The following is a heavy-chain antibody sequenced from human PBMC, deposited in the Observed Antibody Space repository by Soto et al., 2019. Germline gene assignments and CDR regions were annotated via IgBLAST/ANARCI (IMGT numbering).Heavy chain of an antibody. J-gene: IGHJ6*02. CDR1: GGTFSSYA. CDR2: IIPISGTA. D-gene: IGHD2-2*01. V-gene: IGHV1-69*01. CDR3: ARSQGSSTSLEIYYYYYYGMDV. Sequence: QVQLVQSGAEVKKPGSSVKVSCKASGGTFSSYAISWVRQAPGQGLEWMGGIIPISGTANYAQKFQGRVTNTADESTSTAYMELSSLTSEDTAVYYWARSQGSSTSLEIYYYYYYGMDVWGQGTTVTVSS.